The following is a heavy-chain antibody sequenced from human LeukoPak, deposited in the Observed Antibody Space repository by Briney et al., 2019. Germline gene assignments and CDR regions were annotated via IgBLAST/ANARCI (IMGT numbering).Heavy chain of an antibody. CDR2: INQDGSEK. D-gene: IGHD5-12*01. CDR3: ARDGGVSGYDLLDY. V-gene: IGHV3-7*01. J-gene: IGHJ4*02. CDR1: GFTFSSFW. Sequence: GGSLRLSCAASGFTFSSFWMTWVRQAPGKGLEWVANINQDGSEKYYVDSVKGRFTISRDNAKNSVYLQMSSLRAEDTAVYYCARDGGVSGYDLLDYWGQGTLVTVSS.